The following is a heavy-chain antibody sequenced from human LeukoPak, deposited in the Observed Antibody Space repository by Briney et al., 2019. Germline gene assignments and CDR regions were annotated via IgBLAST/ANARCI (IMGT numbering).Heavy chain of an antibody. V-gene: IGHV3-7*03. CDR1: GFTFSSYW. D-gene: IGHD6-19*01. Sequence: GGSLRLSCAVSGFTFSSYWMSLVRQAPGKELEWVANIKQDGSEKYYVDSVKGRFTISRDNAKNSLDLQMNSLRVEDTAVYYCARVLSYSGWYEDYWGQGTLVTVSS. CDR2: IKQDGSEK. J-gene: IGHJ4*02. CDR3: ARVLSYSGWYEDY.